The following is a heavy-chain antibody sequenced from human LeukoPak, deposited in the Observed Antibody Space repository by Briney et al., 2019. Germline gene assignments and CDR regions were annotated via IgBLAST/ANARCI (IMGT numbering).Heavy chain of an antibody. CDR1: GFTFSSYG. V-gene: IGHV3-30*02. CDR3: ARDKDSYDTSNWFDP. J-gene: IGHJ5*02. D-gene: IGHD3-22*01. Sequence: GGSLRLSCAASGFTFSSYGMHWVRLAPGKGLEWVAFIRYDGSNKYYADSVKGRFTISRDNSKNTLYLQMNSLRAEDTAVYYCARDKDSYDTSNWFDPWGQGTLVTVSS. CDR2: IRYDGSNK.